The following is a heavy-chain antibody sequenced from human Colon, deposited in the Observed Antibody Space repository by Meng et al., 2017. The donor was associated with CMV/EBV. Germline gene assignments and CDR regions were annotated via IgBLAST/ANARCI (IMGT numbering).Heavy chain of an antibody. V-gene: IGHV3-21*01. D-gene: IGHD6-19*01. Sequence: GGSLRLSCATSGFTFTDYSLNWVRQAPGKGLEWVSSISSRSTYISYADSVKGRFTVSRDDAKNSLYLQMDSLRAEDTAVYYCARGPGTYSSGWPPGPWGQGTLVTVSS. J-gene: IGHJ5*02. CDR3: ARGPGTYSSGWPPGP. CDR1: GFTFTDYS. CDR2: ISSRSTYI.